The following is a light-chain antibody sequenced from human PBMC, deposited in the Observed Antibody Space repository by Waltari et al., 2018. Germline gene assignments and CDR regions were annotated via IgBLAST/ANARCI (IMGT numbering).Light chain of an antibody. V-gene: IGLV1-40*01. CDR3: QSYDSSLSVQV. J-gene: IGLJ2*01. CDR1: SSNIGAGYD. CDR2: GNS. Sequence: QSVLTQPPSVSGAPGQRVTISCTGSSSNIGAGYDVHWYPQLPGTAPKLPIYGNSNRPSGVPDRFSGSKSGTSAALAITGLQAEDEADYYCQSYDSSLSVQVFGGGTKLTVL.